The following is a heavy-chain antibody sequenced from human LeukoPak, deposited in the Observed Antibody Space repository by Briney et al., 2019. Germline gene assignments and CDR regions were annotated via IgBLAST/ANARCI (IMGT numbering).Heavy chain of an antibody. J-gene: IGHJ5*02. V-gene: IGHV4-4*07. CDR1: GGSISSYY. D-gene: IGHD3-10*01. CDR3: ARGITMVRGSQAWFDP. Sequence: SETLSLTCTVSGGSISSYYWSWIRQPAGKGLVWSGRIYTSGSTNYNPPLKSRVTMSVDTSKNQFSLKLSSVTAADTAVYYCARGITMVRGSQAWFDPWGQGTLVTVSS. CDR2: IYTSGST.